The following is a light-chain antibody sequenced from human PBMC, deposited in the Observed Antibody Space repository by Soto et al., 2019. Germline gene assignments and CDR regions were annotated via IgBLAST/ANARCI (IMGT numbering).Light chain of an antibody. CDR3: SSFAGTNSRYV. Sequence: QSALTQPPSASGSPGQSVTISCTGTSSDVGGYNFVSWYQHLPGKAPKLMIYEVTKRPSGVPDRFSGSKSGNTASLTVSGLPAEDEAEYYCSSFAGTNSRYVFGPGTKVTVL. V-gene: IGLV2-8*01. CDR2: EVT. J-gene: IGLJ1*01. CDR1: SSDVGGYNF.